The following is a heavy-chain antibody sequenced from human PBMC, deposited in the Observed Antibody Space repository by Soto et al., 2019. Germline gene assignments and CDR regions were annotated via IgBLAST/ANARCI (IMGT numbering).Heavy chain of an antibody. CDR1: GDSFSSSDAA. J-gene: IGHJ4*02. Sequence: PSQTLSLTCAISGDSFSSSDAAWNWIRQSPSRGLEWLGRTFYRSKWHNDYALFVKSRITINADTSKNQLSLQLNSVTPEDTAVYYCARDHSTSAEYLDYWGQGTLVTVSS. CDR2: TFYRSKWHN. D-gene: IGHD5-18*01. CDR3: ARDHSTSAEYLDY. V-gene: IGHV6-1*01.